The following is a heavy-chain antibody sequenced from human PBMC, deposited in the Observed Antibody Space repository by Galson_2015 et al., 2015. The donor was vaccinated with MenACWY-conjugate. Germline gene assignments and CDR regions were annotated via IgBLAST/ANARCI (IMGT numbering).Heavy chain of an antibody. D-gene: IGHD2-15*01. CDR1: GFTFSRFW. CDR2: IKQDGGEK. V-gene: IGHV3-7*03. CDR3: ERKGYKARYFDY. Sequence: SLRLSCAASGFTFSRFWMIWVRHTPGKGLEYMANIKQDGGEKYYVDSVKGRFTISRDNAKNSVYLQMNSLRDEDTAVYYCERKGYKARYFDYWGQGALVTVSS. J-gene: IGHJ4*02.